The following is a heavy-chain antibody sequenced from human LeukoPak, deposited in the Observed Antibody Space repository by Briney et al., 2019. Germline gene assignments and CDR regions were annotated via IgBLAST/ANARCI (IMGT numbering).Heavy chain of an antibody. CDR3: ARDGGVGAPIPFDY. D-gene: IGHD1-26*01. Sequence: SETLSLTCTVSGGSISSYYWSWIRQPPGKGLEWIGYIYYSGSTNYNPSLKSRVTISVDTSKNQFSLKLSSVTAADTAVYYCARDGGVGAPIPFDYWGQGTLVTVSS. V-gene: IGHV4-59*01. J-gene: IGHJ4*02. CDR2: IYYSGST. CDR1: GGSISSYY.